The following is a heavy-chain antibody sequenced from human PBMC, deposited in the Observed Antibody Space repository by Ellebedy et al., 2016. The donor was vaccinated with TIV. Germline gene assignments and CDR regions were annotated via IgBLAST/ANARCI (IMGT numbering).Heavy chain of an antibody. CDR2: ISGSGAST. CDR3: ARDGGGSQYFFDF. V-gene: IGHV3-23*01. Sequence: PGGSLRLPCAASGFPFSSYAMAWVRQTPGKGLEWVSAISGSGASTFYADSVKGRFTISRDNSKNTLYLQMYSLRAEDTAVYYCARDGGGSQYFFDFWGQGTLVSVSS. CDR1: GFPFSSYA. J-gene: IGHJ4*02. D-gene: IGHD1-26*01.